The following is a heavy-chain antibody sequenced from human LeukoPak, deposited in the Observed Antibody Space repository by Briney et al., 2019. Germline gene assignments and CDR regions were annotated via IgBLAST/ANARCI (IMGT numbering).Heavy chain of an antibody. CDR3: ARDKPRGSYYGSIFDS. J-gene: IGHJ4*02. V-gene: IGHV3-7*01. Sequence: GGSLRLSCEPSGFTFSGYWMSWVRQAPGKGLEWVTDIRDDGGEIYYVDSVKGRFTISKDNAKSSLFLQMNSLRAEDAAVYYCARDKPRGSYYGSIFDSWGQGTLVTVSS. D-gene: IGHD1-26*01. CDR2: IRDDGGEI. CDR1: GFTFSGYW.